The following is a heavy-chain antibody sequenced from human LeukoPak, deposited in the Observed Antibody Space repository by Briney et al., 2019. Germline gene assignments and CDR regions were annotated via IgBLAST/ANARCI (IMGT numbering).Heavy chain of an antibody. V-gene: IGHV3-30*04. D-gene: IGHD3-10*01. CDR1: GFTFSIFA. Sequence: QAGGSLRLSCAASGFTFSIFAMHWLRQAPGKGLEWVAVIWHDGSNKYYADSVKGRFTISRDNSDDTLYLQMNSLRAEDTAVYYCAKDLSRSYSVDYWGQGTLVTVSS. CDR3: AKDLSRSYSVDY. J-gene: IGHJ4*02. CDR2: IWHDGSNK.